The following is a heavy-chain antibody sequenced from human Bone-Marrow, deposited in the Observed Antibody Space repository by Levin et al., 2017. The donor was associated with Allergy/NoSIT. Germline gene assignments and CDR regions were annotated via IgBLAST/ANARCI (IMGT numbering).Heavy chain of an antibody. V-gene: IGHV3-7*01. CDR1: GFTFSTYW. J-gene: IGHJ3*02. Sequence: GGSLRLSCAASGFTFSTYWMSWVRQAPGKGLEWVTNIKEDGSEKYYVDSVKGRLTISRDNAKNSLYLQMNSLRAEDTAVYYCARDSMGAFDIWGQGTVVTVSS. CDR2: IKEDGSEK. CDR3: ARDSMGAFDI. D-gene: IGHD2/OR15-2a*01.